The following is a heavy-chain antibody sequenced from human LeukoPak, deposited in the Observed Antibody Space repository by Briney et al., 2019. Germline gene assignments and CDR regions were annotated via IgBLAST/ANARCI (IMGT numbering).Heavy chain of an antibody. J-gene: IGHJ4*02. CDR3: ARDRNEMATIIWSGY. CDR2: ISAYNGNT. V-gene: IGHV1-18*01. D-gene: IGHD5-24*01. CDR1: GYTYTSYG. Sequence: ASVKVSCKASGYTYTSYGISWVRQAPGQGLEWMGWISAYNGNTNYAQKLQGRVTMTTDTSTSTAYMELRSLRSDDTAVYYCARDRNEMATIIWSGYWGQGTLVTVSS.